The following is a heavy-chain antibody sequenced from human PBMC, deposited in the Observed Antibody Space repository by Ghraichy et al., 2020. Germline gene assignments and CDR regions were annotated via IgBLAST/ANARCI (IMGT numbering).Heavy chain of an antibody. CDR2: ISAYNGNT. CDR3: ARDWGYYGSGSYPTFDY. CDR1: GYTFTSYG. Sequence: ASVKVSCKASGYTFTSYGISWVRQAPGQGLEWMGWISAYNGNTNYAQKLQGRVTMTTDTSTSKAYMELRSLRSDDTAVYYCARDWGYYGSGSYPTFDYWGQGTLVTVSS. D-gene: IGHD3-10*01. J-gene: IGHJ4*02. V-gene: IGHV1-18*04.